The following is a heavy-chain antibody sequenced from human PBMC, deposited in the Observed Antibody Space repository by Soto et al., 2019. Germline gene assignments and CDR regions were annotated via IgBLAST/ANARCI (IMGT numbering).Heavy chain of an antibody. J-gene: IGHJ4*02. Sequence: SETLSLTCTVSSGSISSTSYYWAWIRQPPGKGLEWIGAIYYDGTTYYTESLKSRVSISVDTSKNQFSLKLNSVTAADTAVYFCARQGRNTKIVLVKHYAADFSGQGTRVTVSS. V-gene: IGHV4-39*01. CDR2: IYYDGTT. CDR3: ARQGRNTKIVLVKHYAADF. CDR1: SGSISSTSYY. D-gene: IGHD3-22*01.